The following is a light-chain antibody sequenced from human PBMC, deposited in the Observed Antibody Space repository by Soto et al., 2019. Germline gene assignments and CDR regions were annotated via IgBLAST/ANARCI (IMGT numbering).Light chain of an antibody. V-gene: IGKV1-9*01. J-gene: IGKJ4*01. CDR2: AAS. Sequence: DIQLTQSPSFLSASVGDRVTITCRASQDISSHLAWYQQKPGKAPKLLIYAASTLQSGVPSGFGGSGSGTXXXXXIXXLXXEDFATYYCQQVKTYPLTFGGGTKVEIK. CDR3: QQVKTYPLT. CDR1: QDISSH.